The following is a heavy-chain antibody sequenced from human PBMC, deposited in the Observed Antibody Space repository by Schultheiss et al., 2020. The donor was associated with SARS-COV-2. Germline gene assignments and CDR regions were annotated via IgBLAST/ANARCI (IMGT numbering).Heavy chain of an antibody. Sequence: GGSLRLSCKASGGTFSSYAISWVRQAPGQGLEWMGGIIPIFGTANYAQKFQGRVTITADESTSTAYMELSSLRSEDTAVYYCARDYGSGWAGWGQGTLVTVSS. D-gene: IGHD6-19*01. CDR1: GGTFSSYA. J-gene: IGHJ4*02. CDR3: ARDYGSGWAG. CDR2: IIPIFGTA. V-gene: IGHV1-69*01.